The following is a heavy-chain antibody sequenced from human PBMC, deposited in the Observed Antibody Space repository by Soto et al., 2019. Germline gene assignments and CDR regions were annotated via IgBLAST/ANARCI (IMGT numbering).Heavy chain of an antibody. CDR1: GYTVTSYY. CDR2: INPNGGST. D-gene: IGHD4-17*01. Sequence: ASVKVSCKASGYTVTSYYIHWVRQAPGQGPEWMGIINPNGGSTRYAQKFQGRGTMTRDTSTSTVYMELSSLRSGDTAVYYCARSYGDFTYYYQGMDVWGQGTTVTVCS. J-gene: IGHJ6*02. V-gene: IGHV1-46*01. CDR3: ARSYGDFTYYYQGMDV.